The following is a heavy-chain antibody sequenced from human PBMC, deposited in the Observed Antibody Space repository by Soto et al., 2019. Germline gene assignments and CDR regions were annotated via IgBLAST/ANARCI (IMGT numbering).Heavy chain of an antibody. CDR3: TTDGFTGIVGT. CDR1: GFPFTKAW. D-gene: IGHD3-22*01. Sequence: GGSLRLSCAASGFPFTKAWMTWVRQAPGKGLEWVGRIRSKTSSETREYAAPVKGRFTISRDDSKNMLYLEMNSLKIEDTGVYYCTTDGFTGIVGTWGQGTMVTVSS. V-gene: IGHV3-15*01. J-gene: IGHJ3*01. CDR2: IRSKTSSETR.